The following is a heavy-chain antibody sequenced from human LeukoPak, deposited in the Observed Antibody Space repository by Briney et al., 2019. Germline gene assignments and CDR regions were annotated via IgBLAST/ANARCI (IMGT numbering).Heavy chain of an antibody. CDR1: GGTSNSHA. Sequence: SVKVSCKASGGTSNSHAISWVRQAPGQGLEWMGRIIPNLGTTNRAQNFQDRVTLTADKSTNTAYMELTSLTSDDTAAYYCATTNDGGGYQWGDFFDFWGQGTLVTVST. CDR2: IIPNLGTT. D-gene: IGHD3-22*01. J-gene: IGHJ4*02. V-gene: IGHV1-69*04. CDR3: ATTNDGGGYQWGDFFDF.